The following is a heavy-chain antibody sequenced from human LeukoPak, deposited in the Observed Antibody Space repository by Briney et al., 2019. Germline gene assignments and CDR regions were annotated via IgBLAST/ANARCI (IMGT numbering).Heavy chain of an antibody. V-gene: IGHV4-39*01. CDR2: IYCSGST. Sequence: SETLPQTCTVSGGSISSSSYYWGWIRQPPGKGLEWIGSIYCSGSTSYNPSLKSRVTISVETSKNQFSLKLSSVTAADTAFYYCARNHTHEGYGKYFDHWGQGALITVSS. J-gene: IGHJ4*02. CDR3: ARNHTHEGYGKYFDH. D-gene: IGHD4-17*01. CDR1: GGSISSSSYY.